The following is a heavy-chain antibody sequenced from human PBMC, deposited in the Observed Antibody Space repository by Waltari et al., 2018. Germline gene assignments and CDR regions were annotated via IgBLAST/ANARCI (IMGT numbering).Heavy chain of an antibody. CDR3: ARDDDFWSGHALDY. V-gene: IGHV3-33*01. CDR2: LWYDGSNK. Sequence: QVQLVESGGGVVQPGRSLRLSCAASGFTFSSYGMHWVRQAPGKGLEWVAVLWYDGSNKYYADSVKGRFTIARDNSRNTLYLQMNSLRAEDTAVYYCARDDDFWSGHALDYWGQGTLVTVSS. D-gene: IGHD3-3*01. J-gene: IGHJ4*02. CDR1: GFTFSSYG.